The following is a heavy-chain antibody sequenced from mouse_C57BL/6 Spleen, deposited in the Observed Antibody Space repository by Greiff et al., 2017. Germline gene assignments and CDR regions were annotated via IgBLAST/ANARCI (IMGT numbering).Heavy chain of an antibody. CDR1: GYTFTDYE. CDR3: TRSGGLRRGAWFAY. J-gene: IGHJ3*01. Sequence: VKLVESGAELVRPGASVTLSCKASGYTFTDYEMHWVKQTPVHGLEWIGAIDPETGGTAYNQKFKGKAILTADKSSSTAYMELRSLTSEDSAVYYCTRSGGLRRGAWFAYWGQGTLVTVSA. V-gene: IGHV1-15*01. D-gene: IGHD2-4*01. CDR2: IDPETGGT.